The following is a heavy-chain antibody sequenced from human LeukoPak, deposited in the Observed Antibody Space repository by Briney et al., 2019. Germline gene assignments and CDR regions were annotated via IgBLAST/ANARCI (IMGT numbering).Heavy chain of an antibody. CDR1: GYTFTSYG. V-gene: IGHV1-18*01. Sequence: ASVKVSCKASGYTFTSYGISWVRQAPGQGLEWMGWISAYNGNTNYAQKLQGRVIMTTDTSTSTAYMELRSLRSDDTAVYYCARDAGISGYSSGWAPSDPWGQGTLVTVSS. CDR2: ISAYNGNT. J-gene: IGHJ5*02. CDR3: ARDAGISGYSSGWAPSDP. D-gene: IGHD6-19*01.